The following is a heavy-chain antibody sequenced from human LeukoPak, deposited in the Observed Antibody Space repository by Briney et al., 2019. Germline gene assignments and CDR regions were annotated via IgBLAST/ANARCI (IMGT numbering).Heavy chain of an antibody. CDR2: ISSNGINT. CDR1: GFNFSAHA. J-gene: IGHJ4*02. CDR3: AREASAENSGWFFDY. D-gene: IGHD2/OR15-2a*01. V-gene: IGHV3-64*01. Sequence: GGSLRLSCVGSGFNFSAHAMHWVRQAPGKGLEYVSAISSNGINTDYANSVKGRLTISRDNSKNTLFLQMGSLRVEDMAVYYCAREASAENSGWFFDYWGQGTLVAVSS.